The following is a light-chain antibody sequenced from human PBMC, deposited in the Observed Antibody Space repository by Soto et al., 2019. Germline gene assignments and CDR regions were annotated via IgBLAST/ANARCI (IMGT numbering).Light chain of an antibody. Sequence: QSVLTQPASVSGSPGQSITISCTGASSDVGGFDHVSWYQQHPGKVPRLLIYDVSSRPSGVSDRFSGSKSGNTASLTISVLQAEDEADYYCNSFTTTNTYVFGTGTKLTVL. J-gene: IGLJ1*01. CDR3: NSFTTTNTYV. CDR1: SSDVGGFDH. V-gene: IGLV2-14*03. CDR2: DVS.